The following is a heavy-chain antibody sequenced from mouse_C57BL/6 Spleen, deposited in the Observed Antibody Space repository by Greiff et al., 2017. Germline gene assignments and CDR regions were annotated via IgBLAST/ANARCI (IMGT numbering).Heavy chain of an antibody. CDR2: IYPGSGNT. D-gene: IGHD3-1*01. Sequence: VQLQQSGAELVRPGASVKLSCKASGYTFTDYYINWVKQRPGEGLEWIARIYPGSGNTYYNEKFKGKATLTAEKSSSAAYMQLSSLTSEDSAVYFCARRRGLYYAMDYWGQGTSVTFSS. CDR3: ARRRGLYYAMDY. V-gene: IGHV1-76*01. CDR1: GYTFTDYY. J-gene: IGHJ4*01.